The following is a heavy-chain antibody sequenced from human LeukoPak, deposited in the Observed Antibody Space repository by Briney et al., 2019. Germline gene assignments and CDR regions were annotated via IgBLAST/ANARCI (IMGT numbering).Heavy chain of an antibody. J-gene: IGHJ4*02. Sequence: PGGSLRLSCAAFGFTFSSYGMHWVRQAPGKGLEWLAVISYDGSAKYYADPVEGRFTVSRDNSMNTMYLQMNSLRAEDTAVYYCAKETIAVSGPNYFNYWGQGTLVTVSS. CDR1: GFTFSSYG. D-gene: IGHD6-19*01. CDR2: ISYDGSAK. CDR3: AKETIAVSGPNYFNY. V-gene: IGHV3-30*18.